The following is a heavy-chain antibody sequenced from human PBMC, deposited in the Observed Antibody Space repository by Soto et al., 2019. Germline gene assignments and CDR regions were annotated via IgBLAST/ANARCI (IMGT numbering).Heavy chain of an antibody. CDR2: IYYSGST. CDR3: ARGKTVAAAGPFDY. CDR1: GGSISSGGYS. Sequence: SETLSLTCAVSGGSISSGGYSWSWIRQPPGKGLEWIGHIYYSGSTYYNPSLKSRVTISVDTSKNQFSLKLSSVTAADTAVYYCARGKTVAAAGPFDYWGQGTLVSVSS. J-gene: IGHJ4*02. D-gene: IGHD6-13*01. V-gene: IGHV4-31*11.